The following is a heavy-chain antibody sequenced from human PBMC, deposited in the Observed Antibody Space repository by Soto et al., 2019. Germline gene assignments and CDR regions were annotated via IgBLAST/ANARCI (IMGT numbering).Heavy chain of an antibody. CDR1: GGSFSGYY. V-gene: IGHV4-34*01. D-gene: IGHD3-22*01. J-gene: IGHJ3*02. CDR3: ARGPTVYYDSSGYYESDAFDI. CDR2: INHSGST. Sequence: QVQLQQWGAGLLKPSETLSLTCAVYGGSFSGYYWSWIRQPPGKGLEWIGEINHSGSTNYNPSLTSRVTISVDTSKNQFSLKLSSVTAADTAVYYCARGPTVYYDSSGYYESDAFDIWGQGTMVTVSS.